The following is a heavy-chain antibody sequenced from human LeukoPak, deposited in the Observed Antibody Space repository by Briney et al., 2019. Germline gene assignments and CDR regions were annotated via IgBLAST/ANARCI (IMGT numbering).Heavy chain of an antibody. CDR1: GFTFSTYS. V-gene: IGHV3-48*01. CDR2: ISSSSGTI. D-gene: IGHD5-12*01. Sequence: PGGSLRLSCAASGFTFSTYSMNWARQAPGKGLEWVSYISSSSGTIHYADSVKGLFTISRDNAKNSLYLQMNSLRAEDTAVYYCARGRYSSTFDYWGQGTLVTVSS. CDR3: ARGRYSSTFDY. J-gene: IGHJ4*02.